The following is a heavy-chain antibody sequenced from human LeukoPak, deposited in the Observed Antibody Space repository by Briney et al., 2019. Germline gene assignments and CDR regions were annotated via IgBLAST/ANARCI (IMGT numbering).Heavy chain of an antibody. V-gene: IGHV4-34*01. CDR1: GGSFSGYY. CDR3: ARGSTVVTPRFDY. D-gene: IGHD4-23*01. J-gene: IGHJ4*02. Sequence: SETLSLTCAAYGGSFSGYYWSWIRQPPGKGLEWIGEINHSGGTNYNPSLKSRVTISVDTSKNQFSLKLSSVTAADTAVYYCARGSTVVTPRFDYWGQGTLVTVSS. CDR2: INHSGGT.